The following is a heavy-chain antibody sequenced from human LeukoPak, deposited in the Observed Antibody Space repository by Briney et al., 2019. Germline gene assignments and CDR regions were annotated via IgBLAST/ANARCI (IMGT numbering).Heavy chain of an antibody. Sequence: GRSLRLSCAASGFTFSSYAMHWVRQAPGKGLVWVSRINSDGSSTSYADSVKGRFTISRDNAKNTLYLQMNSLRAEDTAVYYCASESYSGGGSWFFDYWGQGTLVTVSS. CDR3: ASESYSGGGSWFFDY. J-gene: IGHJ4*02. CDR2: INSDGSST. V-gene: IGHV3-74*01. D-gene: IGHD2-15*01. CDR1: GFTFSSYA.